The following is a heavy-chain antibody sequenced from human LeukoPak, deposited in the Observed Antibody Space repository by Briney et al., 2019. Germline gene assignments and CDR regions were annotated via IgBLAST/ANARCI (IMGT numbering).Heavy chain of an antibody. CDR1: GYSFTSYW. V-gene: IGHV5-51*01. J-gene: IGHJ3*02. CDR3: ARGLYCSSTSCHLGGAFDI. CDR2: IYPGDSDT. D-gene: IGHD2-2*01. Sequence: GESLKTSCKGSGYSFTSYWIGWVRQMPGKGLGGMGIIYPGDSDTRYSPSFQGQVTISADKSISTAYLQWSSLKASDTAMYYCARGLYCSSTSCHLGGAFDIWGQGTMVTVSS.